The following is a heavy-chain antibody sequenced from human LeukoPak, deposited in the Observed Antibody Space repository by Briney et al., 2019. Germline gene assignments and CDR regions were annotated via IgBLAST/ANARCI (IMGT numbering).Heavy chain of an antibody. D-gene: IGHD5-24*01. CDR1: GYTFSGYG. V-gene: IGHV1-18*01. J-gene: IGHJ4*02. CDR3: ARATPGGLHGYSFDY. Sequence: GASVKVSCKASGYTFSGYGISWVRQAPGQGLEWMGWISAYSGDTNYAQRLQGRVTMTTDTSTTTAYMELTSLRSGDTAVYYCARATPGGLHGYSFDYWGQGTVVTVYS. CDR2: ISAYSGDT.